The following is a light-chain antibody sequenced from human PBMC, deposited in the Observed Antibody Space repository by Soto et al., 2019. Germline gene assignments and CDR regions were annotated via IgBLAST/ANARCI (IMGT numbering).Light chain of an antibody. V-gene: IGKV3-20*01. CDR3: QQYNSYLYT. CDR1: QSVSSNY. CDR2: GAS. J-gene: IGKJ2*01. Sequence: EIVLTQSPGTLSLSPGERATLSCRASQSVSSNYLAWYQQKPGQAPRLLIYGASSRATGIPDRFSGSGSGTDFTLTISRLEPEDFATYYCQQYNSYLYTFGQGTKLEIK.